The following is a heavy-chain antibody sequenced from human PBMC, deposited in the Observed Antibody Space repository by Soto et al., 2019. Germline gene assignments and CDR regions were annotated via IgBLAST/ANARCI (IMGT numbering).Heavy chain of an antibody. D-gene: IGHD3-10*01. J-gene: IGHJ3*02. CDR2: ISYDGSNK. V-gene: IGHV3-30-3*01. CDR3: ARALMVRGGTSDAFDI. CDR1: GFTFSSYA. Sequence: GGSLRLSCAASGFTFSSYAMHWVRQAPGKGLEWVAVISYDGSNKYYADSVKGRFTISRDNSKNTLYLQMNSLRAEDTAVYYCARALMVRGGTSDAFDIWGQGTMVTVSS.